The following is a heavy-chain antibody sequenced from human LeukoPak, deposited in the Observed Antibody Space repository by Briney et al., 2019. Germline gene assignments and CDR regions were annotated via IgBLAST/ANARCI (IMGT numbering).Heavy chain of an antibody. CDR3: AKDTGLWATEYFQE. CDR1: GFTFYDFA. D-gene: IGHD5-12*01. Sequence: GGSLRLSCAPSGFTFYDFAMHWVREVRGKGLEWVSGISWNSANICYADSVKGRFTISRDNAKRSLSLQMNSLRTEDTAFYFCAKDTGLWATEYFQEWGEGTLVIVSS. CDR2: ISWNSANI. J-gene: IGHJ1*01. V-gene: IGHV3-9*01.